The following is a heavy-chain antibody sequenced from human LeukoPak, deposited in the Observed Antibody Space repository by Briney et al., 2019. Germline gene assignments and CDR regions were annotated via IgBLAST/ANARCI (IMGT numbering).Heavy chain of an antibody. CDR3: ARGDYGDWLPNPYYYYGMDA. CDR2: IYYSGST. J-gene: IGHJ6*02. V-gene: IGHV4-59*01. Sequence: SETLSLTCTVSGGSISSYYWSWIRQPPGKGLDWIGYIYYSGSTNYNPSLKSRVTISVDTSKNQFSLKLSSVTAADTAVYYCARGDYGDWLPNPYYYYGMDAWGQGTTVTVSS. D-gene: IGHD4-17*01. CDR1: GGSISSYY.